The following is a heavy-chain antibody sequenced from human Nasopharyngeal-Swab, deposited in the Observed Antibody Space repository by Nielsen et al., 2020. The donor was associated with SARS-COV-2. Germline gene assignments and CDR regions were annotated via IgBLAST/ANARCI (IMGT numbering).Heavy chain of an antibody. D-gene: IGHD5-24*01. CDR1: GGSISTYY. V-gene: IGHV4-59*13. J-gene: IGHJ4*02. CDR2: IYYSGRT. CDR3: AREAVGRWLQLNEDRDFDY. Sequence: SETLSLTCSASGGSISTYYWSWIRQPPGKGLEWIGYIYYSGRTNYNPSLKSRVTISIDTSKNQFSLKLSSVTAADTAVYYCAREAVGRWLQLNEDRDFDYWGQGTLVTVSS.